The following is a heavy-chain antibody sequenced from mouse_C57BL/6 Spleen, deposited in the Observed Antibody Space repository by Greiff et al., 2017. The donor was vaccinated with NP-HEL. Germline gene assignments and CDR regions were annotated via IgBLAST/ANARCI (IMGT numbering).Heavy chain of an antibody. CDR3: ARGAGDYDMDY. CDR2: INPSSGYT. D-gene: IGHD2-13*01. J-gene: IGHJ2*01. Sequence: QVQLQQSGAELVKPGASVKLSCKASGYTFTSYWMPWVKQRPGQGLEWIGDINPSSGYTNYNQKFKGKATLTADKSSSTAYMQLSSLTYEGSAVYYCARGAGDYDMDYWGQGTTLTVSS. V-gene: IGHV1-7*01. CDR1: GYTFTSYW.